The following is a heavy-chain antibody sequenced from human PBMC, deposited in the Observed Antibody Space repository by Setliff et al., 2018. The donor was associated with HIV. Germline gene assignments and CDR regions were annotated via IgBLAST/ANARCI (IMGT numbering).Heavy chain of an antibody. V-gene: IGHV1-46*03. Sequence: ASVKVSCKASGYTFTSYDINWVRQATGQGLEWMGRILPTSGGTLYAQKFQDRISLIRDTSTKTVYMELSSLRPEDTAVYYCTRVRYGGTYDAFDVWGQGTMVTVSS. CDR2: ILPTSGGT. J-gene: IGHJ3*01. CDR3: TRVRYGGTYDAFDV. CDR1: GYTFTSYD. D-gene: IGHD1-26*01.